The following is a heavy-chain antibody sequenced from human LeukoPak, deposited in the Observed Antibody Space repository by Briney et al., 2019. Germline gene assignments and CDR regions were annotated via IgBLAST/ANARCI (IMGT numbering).Heavy chain of an antibody. CDR3: ARVHYDSSGYYYGTYYFDY. J-gene: IGHJ4*02. CDR2: ISYDGSNK. CDR1: GFTFSSYG. V-gene: IGHV3-30*03. D-gene: IGHD3-22*01. Sequence: PGRSLRLSCAASGFTFSSYGMHWVRQAPGKGLEWVAVISYDGSNKYYADSVKGLFTISRDNSKNTLYLQMNSLRAEDTAVYYCARVHYDSSGYYYGTYYFDYWGQGTLVTVSS.